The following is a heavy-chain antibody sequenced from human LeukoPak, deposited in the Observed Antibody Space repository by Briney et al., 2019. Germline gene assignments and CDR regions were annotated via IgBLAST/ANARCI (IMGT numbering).Heavy chain of an antibody. CDR3: AKDPFDQMLPENWFDP. Sequence: GASVKVSCKASGYTLTGYYIHWVRQAPGQGLEWVGWMNPNSGDTNYARSFQGRVTMTRDTSISTAYMELSRLRFDDTAVYYCAKDPFDQMLPENWFDPWGQGTLVTVSS. CDR2: MNPNSGDT. D-gene: IGHD2-2*01. V-gene: IGHV1-2*02. CDR1: GYTLTGYY. J-gene: IGHJ5*02.